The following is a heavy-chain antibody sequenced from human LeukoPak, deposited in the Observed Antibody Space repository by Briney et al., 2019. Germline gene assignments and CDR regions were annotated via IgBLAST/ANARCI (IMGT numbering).Heavy chain of an antibody. V-gene: IGHV1-69*13. J-gene: IGHJ5*02. CDR1: GGTFSSYA. CDR2: IIPIFGTA. CDR3: ARACSPYYDSSGYRNWFDP. D-gene: IGHD3-22*01. Sequence: SVTVSCKASGGTFSSYAISWVRQAPGQGLEWMGGIIPIFGTANYAQKFQGRVTITADESTSTAYMELSSLRSEDTAVYYCARACSPYYDSSGYRNWFDPWGQGTLVTVSS.